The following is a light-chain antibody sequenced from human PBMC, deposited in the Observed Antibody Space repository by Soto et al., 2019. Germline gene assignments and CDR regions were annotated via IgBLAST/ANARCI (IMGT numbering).Light chain of an antibody. CDR2: GAS. CDR1: QSVSSSY. V-gene: IGKV3-20*01. CDR3: QQYGSSPTWT. J-gene: IGKJ1*01. Sequence: EDVFTQSPCTLSLSPGERATLTCRASQSVSSSYLAWYQQKPGQAPRLLIYGASSRATGIPDRFSGSGSGTDFTLTISRLEPEDFAVYYCQQYGSSPTWTFGQGTKVDIK.